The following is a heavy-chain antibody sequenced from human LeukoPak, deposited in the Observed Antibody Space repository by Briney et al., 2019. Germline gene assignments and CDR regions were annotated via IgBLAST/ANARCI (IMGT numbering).Heavy chain of an antibody. CDR3: ARFVTTSHYFDY. J-gene: IGHJ4*02. CDR1: GGTISSYA. CDR2: IIPIFGTA. D-gene: IGHD4-11*01. V-gene: IGHV1-69*13. Sequence: GASVKVSCKASGGTISSYAISGVRQAPGKGLEWMGGIIPIFGTANYAQKFQGRVTITADESTSTAYMELSSLRSEDTAVYYCARFVTTSHYFDYWGQGTLVTVSS.